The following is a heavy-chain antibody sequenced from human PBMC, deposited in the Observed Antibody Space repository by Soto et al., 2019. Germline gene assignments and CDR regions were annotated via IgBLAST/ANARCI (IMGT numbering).Heavy chain of an antibody. J-gene: IGHJ6*02. D-gene: IGHD6-19*01. CDR3: ARQPGGRSVPGYFGMDV. CDR1: GYRFTSYW. V-gene: IGHV5-51*01. Sequence: PGESLKISCKGSGYRFTSYWIGWVRQMPGKGLEWMGIIYPGDSDTRYSPSFQGQVTISADKSISTAYLQWSSLKASDTAMYYCARQPGGRSVPGYFGMDVWGQGTTVTVSS. CDR2: IYPGDSDT.